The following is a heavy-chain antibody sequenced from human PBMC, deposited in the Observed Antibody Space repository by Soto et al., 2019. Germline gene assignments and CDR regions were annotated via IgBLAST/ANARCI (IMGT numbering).Heavy chain of an antibody. CDR1: EFTFSSYA. CDR2: ISGSGGNI. Sequence: GALRLSCAASEFTFSSYAMSWVRQAPGKGLEWVSAISGSGGNIYYADSVKGRFAISRDNSKNKVVLTMTNMDPVDTASYYCARTPNIGGYVADYWGLGTLVTVS. V-gene: IGHV3-23*01. J-gene: IGHJ4*02. CDR3: ARTPNIGGYVADY. D-gene: IGHD5-12*01.